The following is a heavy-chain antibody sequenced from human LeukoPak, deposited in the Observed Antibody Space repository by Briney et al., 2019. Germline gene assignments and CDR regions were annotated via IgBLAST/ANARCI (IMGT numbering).Heavy chain of an antibody. Sequence: PGGSLRLSCAASGSAFSSYEMNWVRQAPGKGLEWVSFITSSGSTIHYADSVKGRFTISRDNAKNSLYLQMKTLRAEDTAVYYCVREGVTMLGAFDIWGQGTVVTVSS. CDR1: GSAFSSYE. D-gene: IGHD3-10*02. V-gene: IGHV3-48*03. CDR2: ITSSGSTI. J-gene: IGHJ3*02. CDR3: VREGVTMLGAFDI.